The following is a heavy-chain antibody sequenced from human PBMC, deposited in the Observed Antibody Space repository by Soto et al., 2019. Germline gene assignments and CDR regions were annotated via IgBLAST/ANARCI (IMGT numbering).Heavy chain of an antibody. J-gene: IGHJ6*02. D-gene: IGHD3-3*01. CDR2: ISAYNGNT. CDR3: AREGLMTIFGVAEGDYYYDGMDV. Sequence: ASVKVSLKDSGYTFTSYGISWVRQAPGQGLEWMGWISAYNGNTNYAQKLQGRVTMTTDTSTSTAYMELRSLRSDDTAVYYCAREGLMTIFGVAEGDYYYDGMDVWGQGTTVTVSS. CDR1: GYTFTSYG. V-gene: IGHV1-18*01.